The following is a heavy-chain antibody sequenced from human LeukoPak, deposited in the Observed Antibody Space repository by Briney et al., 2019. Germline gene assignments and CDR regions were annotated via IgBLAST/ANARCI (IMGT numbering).Heavy chain of an antibody. J-gene: IGHJ4*02. CDR2: IYTSGST. V-gene: IGHV4-4*07. CDR3: ARVTGYMIEDYFDY. Sequence: PSETLSLTCTVSGGSISSYYWSWIRQPAGKGLEWIGRIYTSGSTNYNPSFKSRVTMSVDTSKNQFSLKLRSVTAADTAVYYCARVTGYMIEDYFDYWGQGTLVTVSS. D-gene: IGHD3-22*01. CDR1: GGSISSYY.